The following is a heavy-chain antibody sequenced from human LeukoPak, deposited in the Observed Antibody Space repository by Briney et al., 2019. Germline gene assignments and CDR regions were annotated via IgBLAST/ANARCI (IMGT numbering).Heavy chain of an antibody. CDR1: GFTFSSYA. V-gene: IGHV3-30-3*01. CDR3: ARAGAYCSGGRCYSEYLQH. CDR2: ISYDGSNK. Sequence: GGSLRLSCAASGFTFSSYAMHWVRQAPGKGLEWGAVISYDGSNKDYAESVKGRFTISRDNSKNTLYLQMNCLRAGGTAVYYCARAGAYCSGGRCYSEYLQHWGQGTLVTVSS. J-gene: IGHJ1*01. D-gene: IGHD2-15*01.